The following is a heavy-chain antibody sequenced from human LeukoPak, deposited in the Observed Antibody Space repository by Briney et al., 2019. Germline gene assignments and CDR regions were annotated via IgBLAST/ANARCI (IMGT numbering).Heavy chain of an antibody. D-gene: IGHD3-10*01. CDR2: INPSGGYT. CDR1: GYPFTNYY. CDR3: ARRGGSLVFDY. Sequence: GASVKVSCKSSGYPFTNYYIHWVRQVPRQGLEWMGVINPSGGYTTYAQEFQGRVTMTSDTSTSTLYMELSSLTSEDTAIYYCARRGGSLVFDYWGQGTLVTVPS. J-gene: IGHJ4*02. V-gene: IGHV1-46*01.